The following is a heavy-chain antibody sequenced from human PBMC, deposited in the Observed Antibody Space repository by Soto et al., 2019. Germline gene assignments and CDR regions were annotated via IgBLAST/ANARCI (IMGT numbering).Heavy chain of an antibody. CDR3: ARDIPPDGMDV. Sequence: QVQLVQSGAEVKKPGASVKLSCKASGYAVTSYYIHWVRQAPGQGLEWMGIINPSGDHTSYAQKFQGRVTMTRDTSTSTVYMELSSLRSEDTAVYYCARDIPPDGMDVWGQGTTVTVSS. CDR2: INPSGDHT. V-gene: IGHV1-46*01. CDR1: GYAVTSYY. J-gene: IGHJ6*02.